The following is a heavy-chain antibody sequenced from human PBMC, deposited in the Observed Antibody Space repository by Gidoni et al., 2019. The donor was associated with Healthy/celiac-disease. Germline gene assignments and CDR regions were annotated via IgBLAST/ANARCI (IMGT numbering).Heavy chain of an antibody. CDR3: ARSSSWFNDAFDI. D-gene: IGHD6-13*01. CDR1: GYSISSGYY. J-gene: IGHJ3*02. Sequence: QVQLQESGPGLVKPSETLSLTCTVSGYSISSGYYWGWIRQPPGKGLEWIGSIYHSGSTYYNPSLKSRVTISVDTSKNQFSLKLSSVTAADTAVYYCARSSSWFNDAFDIWGQGTMVTVSS. V-gene: IGHV4-38-2*02. CDR2: IYHSGST.